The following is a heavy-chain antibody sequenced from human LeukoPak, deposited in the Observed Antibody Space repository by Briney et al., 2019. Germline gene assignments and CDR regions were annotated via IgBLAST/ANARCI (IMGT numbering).Heavy chain of an antibody. CDR3: THGDYPLTY. J-gene: IGHJ4*02. V-gene: IGHV3-66*01. Sequence: GGSLRLSCAASGLTVNNNYWHWVRQAPGQGLEWVSIIYANGDTLYTASVRGRFTFSRDSSKNTLYLQMNSLRAEDTAVYYSTHGDYPLTYWGQGTLVTVSS. CDR1: GLTVNNNY. D-gene: IGHD4-17*01. CDR2: IYANGDT.